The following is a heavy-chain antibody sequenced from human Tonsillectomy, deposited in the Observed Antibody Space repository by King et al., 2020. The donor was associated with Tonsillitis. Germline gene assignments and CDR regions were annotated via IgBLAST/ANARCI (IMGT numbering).Heavy chain of an antibody. CDR1: GFTFSSYA. J-gene: IGHJ4*02. D-gene: IGHD3-9*01. V-gene: IGHV3-23*04. CDR3: ARLNGYDILTGFYPHY. Sequence: VQLVESGGGLVQPGGSLRLSCAASGFTFSSYAMSWVRQAPGKGLEWVSLIGSGGSTYYADSVKGRFTISRDNSKNTLYLQINSLSAEDTAAYYCARLNGYDILTGFYPHYWGQGTLVTVSS. CDR2: LIGSGGST.